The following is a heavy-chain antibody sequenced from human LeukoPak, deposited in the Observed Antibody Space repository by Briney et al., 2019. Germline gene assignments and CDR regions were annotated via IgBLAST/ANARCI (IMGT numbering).Heavy chain of an antibody. CDR3: ARDRYYYGSGSPILGY. J-gene: IGHJ4*02. Sequence: GGSLRLSCAASGFTFSYYSMNWVRQAPGKGLEWISYSNTDGTISYADSVKGRFTISRDNAENSLYLQMNSLRAEDTAVYYCARDRYYYGSGSPILGYWGQGTLVTVSS. CDR2: SNTDGTI. V-gene: IGHV3-48*01. D-gene: IGHD3-10*01. CDR1: GFTFSYYS.